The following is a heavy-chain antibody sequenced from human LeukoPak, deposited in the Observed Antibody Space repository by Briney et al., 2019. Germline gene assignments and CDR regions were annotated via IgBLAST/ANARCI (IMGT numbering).Heavy chain of an antibody. CDR2: ISAYNGNT. CDR3: ARERNIVGATYYFDY. J-gene: IGHJ4*02. V-gene: IGHV1-18*01. CDR1: SYTFTSYG. Sequence: ASVKVSCKASSYTFTSYGISWVRQAPGQGLEWMGWISAYNGNTNYAQKLQGRVTMTTDTSTSTAYMELRSLRSDDTAVYYCARERNIVGATYYFDYWGQGTLVTVSS. D-gene: IGHD1-26*01.